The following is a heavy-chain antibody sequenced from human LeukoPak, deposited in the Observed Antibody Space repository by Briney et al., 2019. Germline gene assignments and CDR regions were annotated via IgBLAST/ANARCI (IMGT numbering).Heavy chain of an antibody. CDR1: GYTFTSYY. D-gene: IGHD3-22*01. J-gene: IGHJ4*02. CDR2: INPNGGST. Sequence: ASVKVSCKASGYTFTSYYMHWVRQAPGQGLEWMGIINPNGGSTSYAQKFQGRVTMTRDTSTSTVYMDLSSLRSEDTAVYYCARAPRPPWDDSSGLDYWGQGTLVTVFS. CDR3: ARAPRPPWDDSSGLDY. V-gene: IGHV1-46*01.